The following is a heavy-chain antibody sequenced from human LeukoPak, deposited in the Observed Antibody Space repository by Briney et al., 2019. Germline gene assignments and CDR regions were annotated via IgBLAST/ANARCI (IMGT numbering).Heavy chain of an antibody. Sequence: SGGSLRLSCAASGFALSSHWMTWVRQVPGRGPEWVANANRDGSETYYLDSVKGRFTISKDNAKNSQYLQMNSLRAEDTALYHCARNNGMDVWGQGTTVIVSS. CDR3: ARNNGMDV. CDR2: ANRDGSET. V-gene: IGHV3-7*03. CDR1: GFALSSHW. J-gene: IGHJ6*02.